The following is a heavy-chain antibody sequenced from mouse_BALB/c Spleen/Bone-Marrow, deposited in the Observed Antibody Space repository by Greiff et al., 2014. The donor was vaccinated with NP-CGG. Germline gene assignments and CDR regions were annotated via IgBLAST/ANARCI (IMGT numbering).Heavy chain of an antibody. CDR2: IYPGSGNT. CDR1: GYTFTDYY. CDR3: ARRGRYDDWYFDV. J-gene: IGHJ1*01. Sequence: QVHVKQSGPELVKPGASVKISCKASGYTFTDYYINWVKQKPGQGLEWIGWIYPGSGNTKYNEKFKGKATLTVDTSSSTAYMQLSSLTSEDTAVYFCARRGRYDDWYFDVWGAGTTVTVSS. V-gene: IGHV1-84*02. D-gene: IGHD2-14*01.